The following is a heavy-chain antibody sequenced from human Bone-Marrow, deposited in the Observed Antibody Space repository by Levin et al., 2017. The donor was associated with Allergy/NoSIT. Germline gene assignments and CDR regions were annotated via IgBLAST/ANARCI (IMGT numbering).Heavy chain of an antibody. J-gene: IGHJ5*02. CDR2: ITESGVT. CDR1: GGSLSGEH. V-gene: IGHV4-34*01. Sequence: SETLSLTCAVYGGSLSGEHWSWIRQPPGKGLEWIGEITESGVTKYNPSLKSRVTISIDTSKKQFSLKMKSVTGADTAVYCCAGEGVVRAVRWFGPWGQGTLVTVSS. CDR3: AGEGVVRAVRWFGP. D-gene: IGHD3-10*01.